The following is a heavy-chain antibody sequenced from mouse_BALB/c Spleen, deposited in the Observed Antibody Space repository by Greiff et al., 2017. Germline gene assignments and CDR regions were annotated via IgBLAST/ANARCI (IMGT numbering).Heavy chain of an antibody. CDR1: GFSLTGYG. CDR3: ARENYRYDSYAMDY. Sequence: VKLEESGPGLVAPSQSLSITCTVSGFSLTGYGVNWVRQPPGKGLEWLGMIWGDGSTDYNSALKSRLSISKDNSKSQVFLKMNSLQTDDTARFYCARENYRYDSYAMDYWGQGTSVTVSS. J-gene: IGHJ4*01. CDR2: IWGDGST. D-gene: IGHD2-14*01. V-gene: IGHV2-6-7*01.